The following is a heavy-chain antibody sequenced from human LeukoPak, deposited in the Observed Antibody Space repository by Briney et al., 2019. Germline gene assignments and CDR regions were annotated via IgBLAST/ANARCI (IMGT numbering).Heavy chain of an antibody. V-gene: IGHV4-34*01. CDR2: INHSGSI. J-gene: IGHJ4*02. CDR1: GGSFSGYY. CDR3: ASRNFGVVTD. Sequence: SETLSLTCAVYGGSFSGYYWSWIRQPPGKGLEWIGEINHSGSINYNPSLKSRVTISVDTSKNQFSLKLSSVTAADTAVYYCASRNFGVVTDWGQGTLVTVSS. D-gene: IGHD3-3*01.